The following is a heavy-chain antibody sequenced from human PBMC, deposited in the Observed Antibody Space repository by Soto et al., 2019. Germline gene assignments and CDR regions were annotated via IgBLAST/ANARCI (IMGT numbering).Heavy chain of an antibody. J-gene: IGHJ6*02. Sequence: GGSLRLSCAASGFTFSSYGLHWVRQAPGKGLEWVAVIWYDGSNKYYADSVKGRFTISRDNSKNTLYLQMNSLRAEDTAVYYCARERIYYDSSGYYYGMDVWGQGTTVTVSS. D-gene: IGHD3-22*01. CDR3: ARERIYYDSSGYYYGMDV. CDR2: IWYDGSNK. V-gene: IGHV3-33*01. CDR1: GFTFSSYG.